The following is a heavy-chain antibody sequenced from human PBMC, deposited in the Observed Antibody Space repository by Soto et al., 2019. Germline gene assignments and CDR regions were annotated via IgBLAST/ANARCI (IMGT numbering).Heavy chain of an antibody. CDR3: ARVTVEMDTIGYYYSDGVDV. D-gene: IGHD5-18*01. CDR2: IFYSENT. V-gene: IGHV4-61*01. CDR1: GDAVTSGSHY. J-gene: IGHJ6*02. Sequence: LXLTCPVSGDAVTSGSHYWGGNLQPPGKGLEYIGYIFYSENTSYHPSLKSRVTISVDTSKNQFSLKLSSVTAADTALYYCARVTVEMDTIGYYYSDGVDVWGQRTTVTVPS.